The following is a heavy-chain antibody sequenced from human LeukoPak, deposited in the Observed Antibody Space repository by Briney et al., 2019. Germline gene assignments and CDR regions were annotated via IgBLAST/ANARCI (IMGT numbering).Heavy chain of an antibody. D-gene: IGHD4-17*01. J-gene: IGHJ4*02. CDR1: GFTFDDYA. CDR2: ISWDSGSI. V-gene: IGHV3-9*03. CDR3: AKSYGDYALDY. Sequence: GGSLRLSCAASGFTFDDYAMHWVRQAPGKGLEWVSGISWDSGSIGYAASVRGRFTISRDNDKNSLYLQMNSQRAEDMALYYCAKSYGDYALDYWGQGTLVTVSS.